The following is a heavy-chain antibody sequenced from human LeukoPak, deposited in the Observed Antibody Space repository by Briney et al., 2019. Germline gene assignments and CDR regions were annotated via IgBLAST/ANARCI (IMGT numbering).Heavy chain of an antibody. CDR3: ARALKGSP. CDR2: INPNSGGT. V-gene: IGHV1-2*02. CDR1: GYTFTGYY. D-gene: IGHD1-26*01. Sequence: GASVKVSCKASGYTFTGYYMHWVRQAPGQGLEWMGWINPNSGGTNYAQKFQGRVTMTRDMSTSTVYMELSSLRSEDTAVYYCARALKGSPWGQGTLVTVSS. J-gene: IGHJ5*02.